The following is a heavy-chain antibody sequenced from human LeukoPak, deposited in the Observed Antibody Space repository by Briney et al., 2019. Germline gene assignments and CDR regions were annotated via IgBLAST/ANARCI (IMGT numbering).Heavy chain of an antibody. CDR2: IVVGSGNT. CDR1: GVTFTNSA. J-gene: IGHJ3*02. V-gene: IGHV1-58*02. D-gene: IGHD4-17*01. CDR3: ATPRDGDSQNDAFDI. Sequence: GPSVKVSFKASGVTFTNSAMQWGRPARGQRLEWRGWIVVGSGNTNYAQKFQERVTITRDMSTSTAYMALSSLRSEDTAVYYCATPRDGDSQNDAFDIWGQGTLVTVSS.